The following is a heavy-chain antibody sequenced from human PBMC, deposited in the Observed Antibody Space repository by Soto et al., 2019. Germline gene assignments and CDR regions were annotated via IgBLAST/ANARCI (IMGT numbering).Heavy chain of an antibody. CDR2: IKQDGSEK. V-gene: IGHV3-7*05. D-gene: IGHD5-12*01. CDR1: GFTFSSYW. Sequence: GGSLRLSCAASGFTFSSYWMSWVRQAPGKGLEWVANIKQDGSEKYYVDSVKGRFTISRDNAKNSLYLQMNSLRAEDTAVYYCARQRGYSGYDYYYYYYMDVWGKGTTVTVSS. J-gene: IGHJ6*03. CDR3: ARQRGYSGYDYYYYYYMDV.